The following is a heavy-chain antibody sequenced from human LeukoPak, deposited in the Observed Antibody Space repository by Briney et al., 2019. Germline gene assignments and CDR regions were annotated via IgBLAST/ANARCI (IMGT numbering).Heavy chain of an antibody. Sequence: GESLKISCKGSGYSFTNSWIGWVRQMPGKGLEWMGIIYPGDSDTRYSPSFQGQVTISADKSISTAYLQWSSLRASDTAMYYCARLSAARSFDYWGQGTLVTVSS. J-gene: IGHJ4*02. V-gene: IGHV5-51*01. CDR2: IYPGDSDT. CDR3: ARLSAARSFDY. CDR1: GYSFTNSW. D-gene: IGHD6-6*01.